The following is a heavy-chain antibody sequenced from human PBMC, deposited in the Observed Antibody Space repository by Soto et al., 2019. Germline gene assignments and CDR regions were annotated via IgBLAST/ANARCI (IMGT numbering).Heavy chain of an antibody. J-gene: IGHJ4*02. CDR3: ARGRLISLYYFDY. V-gene: IGHV3-13*01. Sequence: EVQQVESGGGLVQPGGSLRLSCAASGFTFSNYDTHWVRQVTGKGLEWVSTIGTAGDTYYPGSVKGRFTISRENAKNSLYLQINSLRAEDTAVYYCARGRLISLYYFDYWGQGTLVTVSS. CDR2: IGTAGDT. D-gene: IGHD2-15*01. CDR1: GFTFSNYD.